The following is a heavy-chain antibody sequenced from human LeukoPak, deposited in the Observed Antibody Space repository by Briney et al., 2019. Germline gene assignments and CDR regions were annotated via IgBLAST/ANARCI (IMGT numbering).Heavy chain of an antibody. J-gene: IGHJ2*01. D-gene: IGHD3-3*01. Sequence: SETLSLTCTVSGGSISSGDYYWSWIRQPPGKGLGWFGEIHHSGSTTYNPSLKSRVTISVDKSKNQFSLRLNSVTAADTAFYYCATGDGVKSTIGTGSWFFDFWGRGTLVAVSS. CDR3: ATGDGVKSTIGTGSWFFDF. V-gene: IGHV4-30-4*01. CDR1: GGSISSGDYY. CDR2: IHHSGST.